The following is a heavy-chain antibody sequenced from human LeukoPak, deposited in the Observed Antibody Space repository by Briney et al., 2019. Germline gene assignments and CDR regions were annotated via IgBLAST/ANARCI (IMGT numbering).Heavy chain of an antibody. CDR3: ATGGYDSSGLYFDY. D-gene: IGHD3-22*01. CDR2: FDPEDGET. J-gene: IGHJ4*02. Sequence: GASVKVSCKVSGYTLTELSMHWVRQDPGKGLEWMGGFDPEDGETIYAQKFQGRVTMTEDTSTDTAYMELSSLRSEDTAVYYCATGGYDSSGLYFDYWGQGTLVTVSS. V-gene: IGHV1-24*01. CDR1: GYTLTELS.